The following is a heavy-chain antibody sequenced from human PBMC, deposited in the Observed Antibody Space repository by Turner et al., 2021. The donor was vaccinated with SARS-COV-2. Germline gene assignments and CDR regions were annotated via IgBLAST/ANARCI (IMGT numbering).Heavy chain of an antibody. D-gene: IGHD2-15*01. V-gene: IGHV4-59*04. CDR1: GFTVSSNY. Sequence: VQLVESGGGLIEPGGSLRLSCAASGFTVSSNYRNWVRQAPGKGLEWIGTIYSSGSTYYNPSLKSRVTISVDASKNQLSLKLSSVTAADTAVYYCARRGDGGKSFDYWGQGTLVTVSS. CDR3: ARRGDGGKSFDY. J-gene: IGHJ4*02. CDR2: IYSSGST.